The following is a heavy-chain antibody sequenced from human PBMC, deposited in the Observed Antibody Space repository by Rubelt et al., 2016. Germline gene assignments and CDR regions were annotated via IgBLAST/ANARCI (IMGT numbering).Heavy chain of an antibody. D-gene: IGHD3-10*01. V-gene: IGHV4-34*02. CDR3: ARGRVRGGIKARNWFDP. CDR2: INHSGST. CDR1: GGSLSGFY. J-gene: IGHJ5*02. Sequence: QVQLQRWGTGLLKPAETLSLTCGVGGGSLSGFYWSWIRQSPEKGLEWIGEINHSGSTNYNPSLKSRVAISVDTAKNEFSLELSSVTAADTAVYYCARGRVRGGIKARNWFDPWGQGTLVTVSS.